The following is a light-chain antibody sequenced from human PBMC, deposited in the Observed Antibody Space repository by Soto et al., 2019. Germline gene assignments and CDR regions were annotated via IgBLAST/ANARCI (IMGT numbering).Light chain of an antibody. CDR1: SDVGGYDY. CDR2: DAI. V-gene: IGLV2-14*03. J-gene: IGLJ2*01. CDR3: SSYIGSSLL. Sequence: QSALTQPASVSASPGQSITISCTETSDVGGYDYVSWYQHHPGKAPKLIIYDAINRPSGVSNRFSGSKSGNTASLTISGLQAEDEADYYCSSYIGSSLLFGGGTKVTVL.